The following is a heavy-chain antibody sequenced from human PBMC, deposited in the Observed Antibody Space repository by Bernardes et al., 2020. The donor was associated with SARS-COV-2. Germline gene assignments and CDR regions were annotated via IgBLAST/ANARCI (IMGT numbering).Heavy chain of an antibody. CDR2: ISSSGSTI. V-gene: IGHV3-11*01. CDR1: GGSFNRYY. J-gene: IGHJ6*02. Sequence: LSLTCAVYGGSFNRYYWSWIRQPPGKGLEWVSYISSSGSTIYYADSVKGRFTISRDNAKNSLYLQMNSLRAEDTAVYYCARDLVAAAGITYYYYGMDVWGQGTTVTVSS. D-gene: IGHD6-13*01. CDR3: ARDLVAAAGITYYYYGMDV.